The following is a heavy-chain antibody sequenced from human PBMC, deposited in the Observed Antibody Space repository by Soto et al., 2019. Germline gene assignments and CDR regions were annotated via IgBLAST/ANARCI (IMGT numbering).Heavy chain of an antibody. J-gene: IGHJ6*02. D-gene: IGHD4-17*01. V-gene: IGHV4-31*03. Sequence: QVQLQESGPGLVKPSQTLSLTCTVSGGSISSGGYYWSWIRQHPGKGLEWIGYIYYSGSTYYNPSLKSRVTISVDTSKNQFSLKLSSVTAADTAVYYCARDLLAVTTFKPVYYYYGMDVWGQGTTVTVSS. CDR1: GGSISSGGYY. CDR2: IYYSGST. CDR3: ARDLLAVTTFKPVYYYYGMDV.